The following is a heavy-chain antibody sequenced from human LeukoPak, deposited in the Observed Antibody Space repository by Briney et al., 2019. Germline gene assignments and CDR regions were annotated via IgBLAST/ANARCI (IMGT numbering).Heavy chain of an antibody. Sequence: PGRSLRLSCAASGFTFDDYAMHWVRQAPGKGLEWVSGISWNSGSIGYADSVKGRFTISRDNAKNSLYLQMNSLRAEDTALYYCARTTVTSMLLPGYFQHWGQGTLVTVSS. CDR2: ISWNSGSI. V-gene: IGHV3-9*01. J-gene: IGHJ1*01. CDR3: ARTTVTSMLLPGYFQH. D-gene: IGHD4-17*01. CDR1: GFTFDDYA.